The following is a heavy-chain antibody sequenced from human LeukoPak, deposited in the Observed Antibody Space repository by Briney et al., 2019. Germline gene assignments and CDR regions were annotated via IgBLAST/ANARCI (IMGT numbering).Heavy chain of an antibody. CDR1: GGSISSGGYY. J-gene: IGHJ5*02. CDR2: IYYSGST. V-gene: IGHV4-31*03. CDR3: ARHNWFDP. Sequence: PSETLSLTCTVSGGSISSGGYYWSWIRQHPGKGLEWIGYIYYSGSTYYNPSLKSRVTISVDKSKNQFSLRLNSVTAADTAVYYCARHNWFDPWGQGTLVTVSS.